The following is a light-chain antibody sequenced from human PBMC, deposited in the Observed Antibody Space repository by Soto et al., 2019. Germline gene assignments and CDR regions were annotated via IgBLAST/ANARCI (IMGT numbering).Light chain of an antibody. CDR2: GNS. J-gene: IGLJ3*02. CDR1: SSNIGAGYD. Sequence: QSVLTKPPSVSGAPGQRVTISCTGSSSNIGAGYDVHWYQQLPGTAPKLLIYGNSNRPSGVPDRFSGSKSATSASLAITGLQAEDEADYYCQSYDSSLSGSVFGGGTQLTVL. V-gene: IGLV1-40*01. CDR3: QSYDSSLSGSV.